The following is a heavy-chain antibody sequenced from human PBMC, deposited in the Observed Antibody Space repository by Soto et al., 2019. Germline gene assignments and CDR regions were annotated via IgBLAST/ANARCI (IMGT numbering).Heavy chain of an antibody. CDR3: ASGIQLWLRRINNGYSG. V-gene: IGHV1-69*12. CDR1: GGTFSTYA. Sequence: QVQLVQSGAEVKKPESSVKVSCKAPGGTFSTYAISWVRQAPGQGLEWMGGIIPMFGTANYAQRFQDRVTSTADESTNTVYLELSSLRSEDTAVYSCASGIQLWLRRINNGYSGWGQGTLVTVSS. D-gene: IGHD5-18*01. J-gene: IGHJ4*02. CDR2: IIPMFGTA.